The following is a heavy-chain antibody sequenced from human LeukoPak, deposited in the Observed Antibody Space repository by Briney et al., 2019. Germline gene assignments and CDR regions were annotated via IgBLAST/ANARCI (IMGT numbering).Heavy chain of an antibody. Sequence: GGSLRLSCAASGFTFSSYWMSWVRQAPGKGLEWVANIKKDGSEKYYVDSVKGRFAISRDSAKNSLYLQMNSLRAEDTAVYYCARDLYRIVVVPHYFDYWGQGTLVTVSS. CDR1: GFTFSSYW. CDR3: ARDLYRIVVVPHYFDY. J-gene: IGHJ4*02. V-gene: IGHV3-7*01. D-gene: IGHD3-22*01. CDR2: IKKDGSEK.